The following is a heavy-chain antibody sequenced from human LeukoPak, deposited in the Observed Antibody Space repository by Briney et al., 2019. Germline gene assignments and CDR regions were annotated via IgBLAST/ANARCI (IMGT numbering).Heavy chain of an antibody. J-gene: IGHJ4*02. D-gene: IGHD3-9*01. V-gene: IGHV3-30*02. Sequence: GGSLKLSCAASGFTFNHYGMHWVRQAPGKGLEWVAFIRYDASDKYYADSVKGRFTISRDNSKNTLYPQMNSLRAEDTAVYYCVRDYENLTGSKTRFHYWGQGTLVTVSS. CDR2: IRYDASDK. CDR1: GFTFNHYG. CDR3: VRDYENLTGSKTRFHY.